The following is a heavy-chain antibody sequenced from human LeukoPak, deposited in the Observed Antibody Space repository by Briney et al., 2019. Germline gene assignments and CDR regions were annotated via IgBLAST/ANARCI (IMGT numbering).Heavy chain of an antibody. V-gene: IGHV4-34*01. D-gene: IGHD3-22*01. CDR2: INHSGST. CDR1: GGSFSGYY. Sequence: KTSETLSLTCAVYGGSFSGYYWSWIRQPPGKGLEWIGEINHSGSTNYNPSLKSRVTVSADTSKNQFSLKLSSVTAADTAVYYCARGLPYYYDSSGYYPDWGQGTLVTVSS. J-gene: IGHJ4*02. CDR3: ARGLPYYYDSSGYYPD.